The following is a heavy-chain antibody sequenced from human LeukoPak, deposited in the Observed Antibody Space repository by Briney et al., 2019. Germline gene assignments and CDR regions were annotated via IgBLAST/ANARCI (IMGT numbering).Heavy chain of an antibody. D-gene: IGHD4-23*01. CDR3: AKDAHNYGGNSAYDY. V-gene: IGHV3-48*03. Sequence: PGGSLRLSCAASGFTFSSYEMNWVRQAPGKGLEWVSYISSSGSTIYYADSVKGRFTISRDNAKNSLYLQMNSLRAEDTAVYYCAKDAHNYGGNSAYDYWGQGTLVTVSS. CDR1: GFTFSSYE. CDR2: ISSSGSTI. J-gene: IGHJ4*02.